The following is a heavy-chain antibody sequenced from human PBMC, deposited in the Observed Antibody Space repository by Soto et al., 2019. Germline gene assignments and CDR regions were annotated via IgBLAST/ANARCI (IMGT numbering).Heavy chain of an antibody. CDR3: ARDPVRYFDWFSDGGYFDY. CDR2: ISAYNGNT. Sequence: QVQLVQSGAEVKKPGASVKVSCKASGYTFTSYGISWVRQAPGQGLERMGWISAYNGNTNYAQKLQGRVTMTTDTSTSTAYMELRSLRSDDTAVYYCARDPVRYFDWFSDGGYFDYWGQGTLVTVSS. CDR1: GYTFTSYG. V-gene: IGHV1-18*01. J-gene: IGHJ4*02. D-gene: IGHD3-9*01.